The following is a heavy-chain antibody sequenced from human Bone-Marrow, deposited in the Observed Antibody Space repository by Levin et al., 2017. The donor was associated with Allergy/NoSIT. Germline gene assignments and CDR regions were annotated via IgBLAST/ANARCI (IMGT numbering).Heavy chain of an antibody. CDR2: ISYDAGNK. CDR3: AKVGDIAAAGYYGMDV. Sequence: HGESLKISCAASGFNFNREDMHWVRQAPGKGLEWVALISYDAGNKFYVDSVKGRFTISRDNSENTLYLHMNSLRPEDTAVYYCAKVGDIAAAGYYGMDVWGQGTMVTVSS. CDR1: GFNFNRED. D-gene: IGHD6-13*01. V-gene: IGHV3-30*18. J-gene: IGHJ6*02.